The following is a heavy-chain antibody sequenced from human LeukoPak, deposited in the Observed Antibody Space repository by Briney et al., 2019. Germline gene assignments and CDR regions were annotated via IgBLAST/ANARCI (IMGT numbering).Heavy chain of an antibody. CDR2: IIPIFGTA. D-gene: IGHD5-18*01. CDR3: ASAGGGYSYGSPVDY. Sequence: GASVKVSCKASGGTFSSYAISWVRQAPGQGLEWMGGIIPIFGTANYAQKFQGRVTITTDESTNTAYMELSSLRSEDTAVYYCASAGGGYSYGSPVDYWGQGTLVTVSS. J-gene: IGHJ4*02. CDR1: GGTFSSYA. V-gene: IGHV1-69*05.